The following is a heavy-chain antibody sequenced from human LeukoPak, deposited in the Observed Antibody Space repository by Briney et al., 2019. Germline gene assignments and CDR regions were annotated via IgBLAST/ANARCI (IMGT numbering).Heavy chain of an antibody. CDR3: AXHRXKVATKGPFDY. J-gene: IGHJ4*02. Sequence: GRSLRLSCAASGFTFSSYGMHWVRQAPGKGLEWVAVISYDGSNKYYADSVKGRFTISRDNSKSTLYLQMNSLRAEDTAVYYCAXHRXKVATKGPFDYWGQGTLVTVSS. CDR2: ISYDGSNK. V-gene: IGHV3-30*18. CDR1: GFTFSSYG. D-gene: IGHD5-12*01.